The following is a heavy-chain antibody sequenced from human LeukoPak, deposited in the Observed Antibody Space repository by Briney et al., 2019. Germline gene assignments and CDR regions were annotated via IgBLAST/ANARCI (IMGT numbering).Heavy chain of an antibody. V-gene: IGHV3-21*06. CDR2: MSSGSRYI. Sequence: GGSLRLSCTASGFSFSTYAMTWVRQAPGTGLEWISSMSSGSRYIYYADSVRGRFTISRDNTKNSLYLPMNNLRAEDTAIYYCARDRPTGASRVFVVQWGQGTTVTVSS. CDR3: ARDRPTGASRVFVVQ. CDR1: GFSFSTYA. D-gene: IGHD2-15*01. J-gene: IGHJ4*02.